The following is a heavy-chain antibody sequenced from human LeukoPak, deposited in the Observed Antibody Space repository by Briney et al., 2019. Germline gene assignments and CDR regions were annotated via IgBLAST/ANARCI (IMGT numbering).Heavy chain of an antibody. V-gene: IGHV3-48*03. D-gene: IGHD1-26*01. CDR2: ISTSGGLT. J-gene: IGHJ4*02. Sequence: GGSLRLSCAASGFTFSNYEMNWVRQAPGKGLEWVSFISTSGGLTYYADSVKGRFTISRDNAKNSLFLHMNSLRAEDTAVYYCAKVSGLGWHFDYWGQGTLVTVSS. CDR3: AKVSGLGWHFDY. CDR1: GFTFSNYE.